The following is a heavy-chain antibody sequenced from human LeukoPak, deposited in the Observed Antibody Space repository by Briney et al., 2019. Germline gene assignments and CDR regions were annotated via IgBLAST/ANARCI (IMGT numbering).Heavy chain of an antibody. J-gene: IGHJ6*03. CDR3: ASNGWYSYYYYYMDV. D-gene: IGHD6-19*01. CDR2: IYSGGST. V-gene: IGHV3-66*01. CDR1: GFTVSSNY. Sequence: GGSLRLSCAPSGFTVSSNYMNWVRQAPGKGLEWVSVIYSGGSTYYADSVKGRFTISRDNSKNTLYLQMNSLRAEDTAVYYCASNGWYSYYYYYMDVWGKGTTVTVSS.